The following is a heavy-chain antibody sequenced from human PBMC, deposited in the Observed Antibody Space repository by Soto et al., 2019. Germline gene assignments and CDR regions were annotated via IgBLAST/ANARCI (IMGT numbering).Heavy chain of an antibody. CDR2: ISSSSSYI. CDR1: GFTFSSYS. D-gene: IGHD4-17*01. V-gene: IGHV3-21*01. CDR3: ARSPSMTTVSLDY. J-gene: IGHJ4*02. Sequence: EVQLVESGGGLVKPGGPLRLSCAASGFTFSSYSMNWVRQAPGKGLEWVSSISSSSSYIYYADSVKGRFTISRDNAKNSLYLQMNSLRAEDTAVYYCARSPSMTTVSLDYWGQGTLVTVSS.